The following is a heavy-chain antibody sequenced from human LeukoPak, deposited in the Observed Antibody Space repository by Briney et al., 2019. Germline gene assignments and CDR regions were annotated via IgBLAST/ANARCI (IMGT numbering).Heavy chain of an antibody. CDR2: IYPGDSDT. D-gene: IGHD1-26*01. CDR1: GYGFTSYW. J-gene: IGHJ3*02. V-gene: IGHV5-51*01. Sequence: GASLQISSKGSGYGFTSYWIGWVRQRPGKSREWMGSIYPGDSDTRYSPSFQGQVTISADKSISTAYLQWSSLKASDTAMYYCARRAATDAFDIWGQGTMVTVSS. CDR3: ARRAATDAFDI.